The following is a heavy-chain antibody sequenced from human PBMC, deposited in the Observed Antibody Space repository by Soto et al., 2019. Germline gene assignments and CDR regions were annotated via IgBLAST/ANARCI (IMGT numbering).Heavy chain of an antibody. D-gene: IGHD3-3*01. V-gene: IGHV4-39*01. CDR1: GGSISSSSYY. CDR3: ASVYEYYDFWSGYLGEGFDY. CDR2: IYYSGST. Sequence: SETLSLTCTVSGGSISSSSYYWGWIRQPPGKGLEWIGSIYYSGSTYYNPSLKSRVTISVDTSKNQFSLKLSSVTAADTAVYYCASVYEYYDFWSGYLGEGFDYWGQGTLVTVSS. J-gene: IGHJ4*02.